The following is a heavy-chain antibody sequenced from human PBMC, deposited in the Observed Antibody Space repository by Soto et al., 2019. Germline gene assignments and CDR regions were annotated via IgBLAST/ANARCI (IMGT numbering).Heavy chain of an antibody. CDR3: ARFGESYYYYYMDV. CDR2: ISAYSGNT. D-gene: IGHD3-3*01. Sequence: ASVKVSCKASGYTFTSYGISWVRQAPGQGLEWMGWISAYSGNTNYAQKLQGRVTMTTDTSTSTAYMELRSLRSDDTAVYYCARFGESYYYYYMDVWGKGTTVTVSS. J-gene: IGHJ6*03. V-gene: IGHV1-18*01. CDR1: GYTFTSYG.